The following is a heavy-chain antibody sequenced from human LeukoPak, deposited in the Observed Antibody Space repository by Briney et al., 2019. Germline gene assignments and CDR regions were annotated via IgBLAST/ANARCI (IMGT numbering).Heavy chain of an antibody. V-gene: IGHV3-21*01. CDR1: GFTFSSYS. J-gene: IGHJ4*02. CDR3: ARGSEWELLCCDY. D-gene: IGHD1-26*01. Sequence: TGGSLRLSCAASGFTFSSYSMNWVRQAPGKGLEWVSSISSSSSYIYYADSVKGRFTISRDNAKNSLYLQMNSLRAEDTAVYYCARGSEWELLCCDYWGQGAVVTVSS. CDR2: ISSSSSYI.